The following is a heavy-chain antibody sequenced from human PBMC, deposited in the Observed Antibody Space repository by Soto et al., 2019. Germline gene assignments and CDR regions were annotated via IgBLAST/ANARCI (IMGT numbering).Heavy chain of an antibody. CDR3: ARESITGTKEPFHYYGMDV. J-gene: IGHJ6*02. CDR2: SNPNSGDT. V-gene: IGHV1-2*02. CDR1: GYTFTAYY. D-gene: IGHD1-20*01. Sequence: ASVKVSCKASGYTFTAYYMHWVRQAPGQGLEWMGWSNPNSGDTKYPQKFQGRVTMTRDTSISTAYMELSGLRSDDTAVYYCARESITGTKEPFHYYGMDVWGQGTTVTVSS.